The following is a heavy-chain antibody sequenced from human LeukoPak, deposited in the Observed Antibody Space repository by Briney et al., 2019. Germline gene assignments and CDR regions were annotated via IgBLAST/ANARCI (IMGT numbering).Heavy chain of an antibody. D-gene: IGHD1-26*01. CDR2: INPRSGDT. V-gene: IGHV1-2*02. CDR1: GYSFSGYY. CDR3: ARKGTLSGSRIPQHYVY. Sequence: ASVKVSCKASGYSFSGYYIHWLRQAPGQGLEWMGWINPRSGDTNYAQNFQGRVTMTRDTSVNTVYMEVRNLRPDDTAVYYCARKGTLSGSRIPQHYVYWGQGTLVTVSS. J-gene: IGHJ4*02.